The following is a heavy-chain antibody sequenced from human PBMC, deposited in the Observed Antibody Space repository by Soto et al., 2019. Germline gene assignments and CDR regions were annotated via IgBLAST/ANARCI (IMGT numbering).Heavy chain of an antibody. Sequence: QVQLVQSGAEVKKPGSSVKVSCKSSGGTFGSYAISWVRQAPGQGLEWTGGVIPIFGTPHYAQKSHGRVTITADIPTSTAYLELSSLKSADTAGYYWAKIRWTISLQEEDAIWGQGTLVTVSS. CDR3: AKIRWTISLQEEDAI. D-gene: IGHD2-15*01. CDR2: VIPIFGTP. CDR1: GGTFGSYA. V-gene: IGHV1-69*06. J-gene: IGHJ4*02.